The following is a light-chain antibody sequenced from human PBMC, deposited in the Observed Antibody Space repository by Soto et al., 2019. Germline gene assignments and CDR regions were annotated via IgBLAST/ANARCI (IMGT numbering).Light chain of an antibody. J-gene: IGLJ3*02. CDR2: DVI. Sequence: QSALTQPASVSGSPGQSITISCTGTSNDIAVYNFVSWYQQHPGRAPKLMIYDVINRPAGVSDRFSGSKSGNTASLTISGLQAEDEADYYCSSHTTSTTRVFGAGTKLTVL. V-gene: IGLV2-14*03. CDR1: SNDIAVYNF. CDR3: SSHTTSTTRV.